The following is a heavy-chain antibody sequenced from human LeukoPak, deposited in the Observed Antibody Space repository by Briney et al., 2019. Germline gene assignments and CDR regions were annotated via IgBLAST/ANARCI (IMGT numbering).Heavy chain of an antibody. CDR3: ATAFWGTPSIPYDY. V-gene: IGHV1-24*01. J-gene: IGHJ4*02. CDR2: FDPEDGET. Sequence: ASVKVSCKVSGYTLTELSMHWVRQAPGKGLEWMGGFDPEDGETIYAQKFQSRVTMTEDTSTDTAYMERSSLRSEDTAVYYCATAFWGTPSIPYDYWGQGTLVTVSS. CDR1: GYTLTELS. D-gene: IGHD3-16*01.